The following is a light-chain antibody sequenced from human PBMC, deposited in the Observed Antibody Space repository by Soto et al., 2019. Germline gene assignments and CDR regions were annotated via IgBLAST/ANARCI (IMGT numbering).Light chain of an antibody. V-gene: IGKV1-12*01. Sequence: DIQMTQSPSFVSASVGDRVTITCRASQGIGRWLAWYQQKPGKAPNLLIYDASTLQSGVPSRFCGSGSGTDFTLTISSLQPEDFATYYCQQANNFPRTFGQGTKVEIK. CDR3: QQANNFPRT. CDR1: QGIGRW. J-gene: IGKJ1*01. CDR2: DAS.